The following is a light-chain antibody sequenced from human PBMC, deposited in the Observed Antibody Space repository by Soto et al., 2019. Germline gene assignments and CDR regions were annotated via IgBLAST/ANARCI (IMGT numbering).Light chain of an antibody. CDR3: QQYGSSLPWT. Sequence: EIVLTQSAVTLSFSPLERATLSCMAGPGITSSYLAWFQQKPGQAPRLLIYGAYRRATGIPDRFSGSGSGADFTLTISRLEPEDFAVYYCQQYGSSLPWTFGQGTKVDIK. CDR2: GAY. J-gene: IGKJ1*01. CDR1: PGITSSY. V-gene: IGKV3-20*01.